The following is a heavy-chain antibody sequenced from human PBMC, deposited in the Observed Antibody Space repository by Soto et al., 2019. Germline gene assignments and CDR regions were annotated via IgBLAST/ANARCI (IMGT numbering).Heavy chain of an antibody. J-gene: IGHJ4*02. V-gene: IGHV3-30*03. CDR3: APWFGAFDY. CDR2: ISYDGSNK. D-gene: IGHD3-10*01. CDR1: GFTFSSYG. Sequence: QVQLVESGGGVVQPGRSLRLSCAASGFTFSSYGMHWVREAAGKGLEWVAVISYDGSNKYYADSVKGRFTISRDNSKNTLYLHMNSLRAEDSAEYYCAPWFGAFDYWGQGLLVTVSS.